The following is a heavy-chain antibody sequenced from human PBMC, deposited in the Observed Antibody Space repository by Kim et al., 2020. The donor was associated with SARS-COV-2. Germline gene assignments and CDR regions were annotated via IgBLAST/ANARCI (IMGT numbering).Heavy chain of an antibody. CDR1: GFTFSNYA. J-gene: IGHJ5*01. CDR3: GPRQYSGDWYDF. D-gene: IGHD6-19*01. Sequence: GGSLRLSCAVSGFTFSNYAMSWVRQAPGKGLEWVSSISASGGGTYYVDSVKGRFTISRDNSKNTLYLQMNSLRAEDTAIYYCGPRQYSGDWYDFWGQGTLVTVSS. V-gene: IGHV3-23*01. CDR2: ISASGGGT.